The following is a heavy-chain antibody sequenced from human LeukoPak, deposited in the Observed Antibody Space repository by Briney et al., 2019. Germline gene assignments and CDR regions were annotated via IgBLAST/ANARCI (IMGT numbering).Heavy chain of an antibody. CDR2: MNPNSGNT. V-gene: IGHV1-8*01. D-gene: IGHD1-26*01. Sequence: ASVKVSCKASGYTFTSYDINWVRQATGQGVEWMGWMNPNSGNTGYAQKFQGRITLTTDSATNTAYMELRSLTSDDTAVYYCARDLAFPGSYGSAEFYFDFWGQGALVTVSS. CDR3: ARDLAFPGSYGSAEFYFDF. J-gene: IGHJ4*02. CDR1: GYTFTSYD.